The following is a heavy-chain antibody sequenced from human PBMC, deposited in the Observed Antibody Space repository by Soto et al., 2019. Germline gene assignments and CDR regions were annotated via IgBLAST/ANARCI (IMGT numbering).Heavy chain of an antibody. Sequence: GASVKVSCKASGYTFTSYDINWVRQATGQGLEWMGWMNPNSGNTGYAQKFQGRVTMTRNTSISTAYMELSSLRSEDTAVYYCARASSIRGYYYYGMDVWGQGTTVTVSS. J-gene: IGHJ6*02. CDR3: ARASSIRGYYYYGMDV. V-gene: IGHV1-8*01. CDR2: MNPNSGNT. CDR1: GYTFTSYD.